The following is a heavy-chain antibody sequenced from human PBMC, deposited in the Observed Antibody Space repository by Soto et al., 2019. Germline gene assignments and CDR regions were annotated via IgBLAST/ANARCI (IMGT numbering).Heavy chain of an antibody. J-gene: IGHJ6*02. Sequence: GDSGKVCFKASGTPSSTYAISWVRQAPGQGLEWIRGITPIFGTANYAQKFQGRVTITADESTSTAYMELSSLRSEDTAVYYCARGGWTSDTAMVISSCYYYYYGMDVWGQGTTVTVSS. CDR1: GTPSSTYA. D-gene: IGHD5-18*01. CDR3: ARGGWTSDTAMVISSCYYYYYGMDV. V-gene: IGHV1-69*13. CDR2: ITPIFGTA.